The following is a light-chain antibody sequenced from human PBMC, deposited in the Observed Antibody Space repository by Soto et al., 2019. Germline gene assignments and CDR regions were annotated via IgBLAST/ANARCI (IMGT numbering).Light chain of an antibody. Sequence: VLTQPPSVSAAPGQKVTISCSGSSSNIGNNYVSWYQQLPGTAPKLLIYENNKRPSGIPDRFSGSKSGTSATLGITGLQTGDEADYYCGTWDSSLSAVYVFGTGTKVTVL. CDR3: GTWDSSLSAVYV. CDR1: SSNIGNNY. J-gene: IGLJ1*01. V-gene: IGLV1-51*02. CDR2: ENN.